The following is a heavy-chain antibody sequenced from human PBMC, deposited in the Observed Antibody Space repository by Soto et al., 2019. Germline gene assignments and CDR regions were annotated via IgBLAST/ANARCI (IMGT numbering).Heavy chain of an antibody. D-gene: IGHD6-6*01. CDR1: GGSFSGYY. V-gene: IGHV4-34*01. CDR2: INHSGST. CDR3: ARSIAAPPYTWFDP. J-gene: IGHJ5*02. Sequence: PSETLSLTCAVYGGSFSGYYWSWIRQPPGKGLEWIGEINHSGSTNYNPSLKSRVTISVDTSKNQFSLKLSSVTAADTAVYYCARSIAAPPYTWFDPWGQGTLVTVSS.